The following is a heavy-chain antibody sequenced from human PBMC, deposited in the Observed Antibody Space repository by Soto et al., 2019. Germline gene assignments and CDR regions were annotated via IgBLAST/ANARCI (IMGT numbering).Heavy chain of an antibody. Sequence: SETLSITCAVCGGSFSGYYWCWIRQPPGKGLEWIGEINHSGSTNYNPSLKSRVTISVDTSKNQFSLKLSSVTAADTAVYYCARGGYYGSGSMDVWGKGTTVTVSS. CDR2: INHSGST. J-gene: IGHJ6*03. D-gene: IGHD3-10*01. V-gene: IGHV4-34*01. CDR1: GGSFSGYY. CDR3: ARGGYYGSGSMDV.